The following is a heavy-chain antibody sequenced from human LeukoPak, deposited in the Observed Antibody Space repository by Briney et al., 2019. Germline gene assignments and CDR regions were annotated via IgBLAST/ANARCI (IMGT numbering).Heavy chain of an antibody. Sequence: GESLKISCEGSGYTFSSYWIGWMRQMPGKGLEWMGIISPGNSDTRYSPSFQGQVTISADKSISTAYLQWSSLKASDTAMYYCARLHWNSFDYWGQGSLATVSS. CDR1: GYTFSSYW. CDR2: ISPGNSDT. V-gene: IGHV5-51*01. D-gene: IGHD1-1*01. CDR3: ARLHWNSFDY. J-gene: IGHJ4*02.